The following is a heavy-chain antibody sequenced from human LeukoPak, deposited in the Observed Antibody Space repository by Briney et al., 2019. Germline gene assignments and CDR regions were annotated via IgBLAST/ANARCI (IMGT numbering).Heavy chain of an antibody. CDR2: IYYSGST. V-gene: IGHV4-59*01. CDR3: ARDHRSIQYYDILTGYYRDDAFDI. CDR1: GGSISSYY. Sequence: SSETLSLTCTVSGGSISSYYWSWIRQPPGKGLEWIGYIYYSGSTNYNPSLKSRVTISVDTSKNQFSLKLSSVTAGDTAVYYCARDHRSIQYYDILTGYYRDDAFDIWGQGTMVTVSS. D-gene: IGHD3-9*01. J-gene: IGHJ3*02.